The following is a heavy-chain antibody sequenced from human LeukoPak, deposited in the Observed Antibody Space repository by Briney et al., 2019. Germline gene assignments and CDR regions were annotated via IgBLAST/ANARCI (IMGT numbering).Heavy chain of an antibody. CDR2: INHNVGA. CDR3: ARSGNGIDY. D-gene: IGHD4-23*01. J-gene: IGHJ4*02. CDR1: RGSFSGYY. Sequence: PSETLSLTCDVFRGSFSGYYWNWLRQPPGKGREGMGEINHNVGAKYNPSLDSPVTISIYTSKNQFSLRLPSVTAADTAEYYCARSGNGIDYWGQGTLVTVSS. V-gene: IGHV4-34*01.